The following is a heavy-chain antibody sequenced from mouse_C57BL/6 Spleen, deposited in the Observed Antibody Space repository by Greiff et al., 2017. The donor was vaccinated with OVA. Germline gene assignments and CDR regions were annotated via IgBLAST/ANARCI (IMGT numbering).Heavy chain of an antibody. J-gene: IGHJ3*01. Sequence: VKLQQPGAELVKPGASVKLSCKASGYTFTSYWMQWVKQRPGQGLEWIGEIDPSDSYTNYNQKFKGKATLTVDTSSSTAYMQLSSLTSEDSAVYYCARSLITTVAPWFAYWGQGTLVTVSA. CDR3: ARSLITTVAPWFAY. CDR2: IDPSDSYT. D-gene: IGHD1-1*01. CDR1: GYTFTSYW. V-gene: IGHV1-50*01.